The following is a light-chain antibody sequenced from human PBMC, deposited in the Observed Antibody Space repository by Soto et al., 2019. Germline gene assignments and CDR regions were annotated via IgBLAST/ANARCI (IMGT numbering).Light chain of an antibody. CDR1: SNDVGSYDR. CDR2: EVS. V-gene: IGLV2-18*01. J-gene: IGLJ1*01. Sequence: QSALTQPPSVSGSPGQSVTISCTGTSNDVGSYDRVSWYQQPPGTAPKLMIYEVSNRPSGVPDRFSGSKSGNTASLTISGLQAEDEADYYCSVFTTSSTPCVFGTGTKLTVL. CDR3: SVFTTSSTPCV.